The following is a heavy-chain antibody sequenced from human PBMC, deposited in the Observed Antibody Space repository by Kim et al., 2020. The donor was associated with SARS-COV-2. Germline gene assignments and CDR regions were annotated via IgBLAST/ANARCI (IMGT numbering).Heavy chain of an antibody. CDR2: IIPIFGTA. Sequence: SVKVSCKASGGTFSSYAISWVRQAPGQGLEWMGGIIPIFGTANYAQKFQGRVTITADESTSTAYMELSSLRSEDTAVYYCASPPPKYDSSGYYWGPFDPWGQGTLVTVSS. J-gene: IGHJ5*02. CDR1: GGTFSSYA. V-gene: IGHV1-69*01. CDR3: ASPPPKYDSSGYYWGPFDP. D-gene: IGHD3-22*01.